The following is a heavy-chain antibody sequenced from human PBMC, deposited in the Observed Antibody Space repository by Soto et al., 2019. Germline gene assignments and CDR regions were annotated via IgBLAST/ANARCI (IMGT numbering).Heavy chain of an antibody. CDR1: GGTFSSYT. Sequence: ASVKVSCKASGGTFSSYTISWVRQAPGQGLEWMGRIIPILGIANYAQKFQGRVTITADKSTSTAYMELSSLRSEDTAVYYCAIRGGRDHFDYWGQGTLVTVSS. D-gene: IGHD3-10*01. CDR3: AIRGGRDHFDY. V-gene: IGHV1-69*02. J-gene: IGHJ4*02. CDR2: IIPILGIA.